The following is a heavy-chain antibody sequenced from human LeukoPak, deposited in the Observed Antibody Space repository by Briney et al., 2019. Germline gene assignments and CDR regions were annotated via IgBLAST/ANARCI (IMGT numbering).Heavy chain of an antibody. CDR3: ARVPGFCSSNSCYKMTIPFDY. CDR2: ISYDDSKK. V-gene: IGHV3-30*03. CDR1: GFTFSSYG. J-gene: IGHJ4*02. Sequence: GGSLRLSCAASGFTFSSYGMHWVRQTPGKGLEWVALISYDDSKKYYAESVKGRFTISRDNSENTLYLQMNSLTTEDTAVYYCARVPGFCSSNSCYKMTIPFDYWGQGTLVTVSS. D-gene: IGHD2-2*02.